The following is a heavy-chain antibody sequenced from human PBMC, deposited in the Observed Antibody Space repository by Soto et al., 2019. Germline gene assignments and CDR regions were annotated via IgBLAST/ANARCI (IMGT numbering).Heavy chain of an antibody. J-gene: IGHJ5*02. CDR3: ARGWGIAAPGPNWFDP. Sequence: GASVKVSCKASGYSLSGYYLHWVRQAPGQGPEWMGWINPNSGGTKYVQKFQGRVTRTRDTSISTVYLELSRLRSDDTAVYYCARGWGIAAPGPNWFDPWGQGTLVTVSS. V-gene: IGHV1-2*02. CDR2: INPNSGGT. CDR1: GYSLSGYY. D-gene: IGHD6-13*01.